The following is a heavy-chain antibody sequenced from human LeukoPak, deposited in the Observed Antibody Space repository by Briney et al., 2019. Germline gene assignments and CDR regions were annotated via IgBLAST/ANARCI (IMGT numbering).Heavy chain of an antibody. CDR1: GYTFIGYY. J-gene: IGHJ6*03. D-gene: IGHD2-2*01. CDR3: AREARRPMPGRRSLYYYYMDV. V-gene: IGHV1-2*02. Sequence: ASVKVSCKASGYTFIGYYMHWVRQAPGQGLEWMGWINPHSGDTNYTQKFQGRVTMTRDTSISTAYMELSRLRSDDTAVYYCAREARRPMPGRRSLYYYYMDVWGKGTTVTVSS. CDR2: INPHSGDT.